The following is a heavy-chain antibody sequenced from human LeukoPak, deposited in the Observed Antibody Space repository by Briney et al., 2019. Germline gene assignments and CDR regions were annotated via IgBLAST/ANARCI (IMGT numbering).Heavy chain of an antibody. CDR3: ARGRSRYYYDSSGTSPFDY. CDR2: INHSGST. J-gene: IGHJ4*02. CDR1: GGSFSGYY. Sequence: SETLSLTCAVYGGSFSGYYWSWIRQPPGKELEWIGEINHSGSTNYNPSLKSRVTISVDTSKNQFSLKLSSVTAADTAVYYCARGRSRYYYDSSGTSPFDYWGQGTLVTVSS. V-gene: IGHV4-34*01. D-gene: IGHD3-22*01.